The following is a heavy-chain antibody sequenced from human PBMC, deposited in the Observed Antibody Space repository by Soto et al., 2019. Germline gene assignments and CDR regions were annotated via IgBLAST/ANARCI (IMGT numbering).Heavy chain of an antibody. CDR1: GFTFDDYA. CDR3: AKLGMTDAFDI. CDR2: ISWNSGSI. J-gene: IGHJ3*02. V-gene: IGHV3-9*01. Sequence: GGSLRLSCAASGFTFDDYAMHWVRQAPGKGLEWVSGISWNSGSIGYADSVKGRFTISRDNAKNSLYLQMNSLRAEDTALYYCAKLGMTDAFDIWGQGTMVTVSS. D-gene: IGHD6-13*01.